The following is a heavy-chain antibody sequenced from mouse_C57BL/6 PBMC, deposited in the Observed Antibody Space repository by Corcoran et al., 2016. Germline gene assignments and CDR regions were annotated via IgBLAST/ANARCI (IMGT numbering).Heavy chain of an antibody. CDR1: GYTFTDYY. V-gene: IGHV1-26*01. D-gene: IGHD2-3*01. J-gene: IGHJ1*03. CDR2: INPNNGGT. Sequence: EVQLQQSGPELVKPGASVKISCKASGYTFTDYYMNWVKQSHGKSLEWIGDINPNNGGTSYNQKFKGKATLTVDKSSSTAYMELRSLTSEDSAVDYCARRDSYDGYHWYFDVWGTGTTVTVSS. CDR3: ARRDSYDGYHWYFDV.